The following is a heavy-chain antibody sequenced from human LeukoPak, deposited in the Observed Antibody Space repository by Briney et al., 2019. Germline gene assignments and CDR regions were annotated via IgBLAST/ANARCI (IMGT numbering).Heavy chain of an antibody. J-gene: IGHJ4*02. CDR3: TKGMATIRRHIDS. Sequence: GGSLRLSCAASGFSFSDCAMSWVRQAPGRGLEWVSSISGSAGSTYYADSMKGRFTISRDNPKNTLHLEMNSLRAEDTAIYYCTKGMATIRRHIDSWGQGTLVSVSS. CDR1: GFSFSDCA. V-gene: IGHV3-23*01. CDR2: ISGSAGST. D-gene: IGHD5-24*01.